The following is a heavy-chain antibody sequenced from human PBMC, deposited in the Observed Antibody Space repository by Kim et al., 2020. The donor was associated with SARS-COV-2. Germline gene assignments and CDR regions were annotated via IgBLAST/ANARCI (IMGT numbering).Heavy chain of an antibody. D-gene: IGHD6-13*01. V-gene: IGHV4-59*08. CDR1: GGSTSGFS. Sequence: SETLSLTCTVSGGSTSGFSWSWIRQSPGKGLEWIGYISYSGSTNYNSSLQSRVTISVDTSKNQVSLKLSSVTAADTAVYYCARHPRYSTASWRRYYYMDVWGKGTTVTVSS. CDR3: ARHPRYSTASWRRYYYMDV. CDR2: ISYSGST. J-gene: IGHJ6*03.